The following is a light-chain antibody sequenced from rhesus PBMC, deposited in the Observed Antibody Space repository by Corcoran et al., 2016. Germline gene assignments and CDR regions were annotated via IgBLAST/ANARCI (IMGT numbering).Light chain of an antibody. J-gene: IGKJ3*01. V-gene: IGKV1-38*01. Sequence: DIQLTQSPSSLSASVGDRVTITCRASQGISSYLAWYQQKSGKAPKLLIYDAANLQRGVPSRFSGSGSGTEFTLPISSLQPEDFATYYCQQRNSYPFTFGPGTKLDIK. CDR3: QQRNSYPFT. CDR2: DAA. CDR1: QGISSY.